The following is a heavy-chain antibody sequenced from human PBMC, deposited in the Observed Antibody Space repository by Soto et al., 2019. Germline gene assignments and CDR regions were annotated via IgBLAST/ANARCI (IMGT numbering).Heavy chain of an antibody. CDR2: ISAYNGNT. J-gene: IGHJ5*02. D-gene: IGHD3-3*01. CDR3: ARVPRSIFGVFGPSSNWFDP. Sequence: ASVKVSCKASGYTFTSYGISWVRQAPGQGLEWMGWISAYNGNTNYAQKLQGRVTMTTDTSTSTAYMELRSLRSDDTAVYYCARVPRSIFGVFGPSSNWFDPWGQGTLVTVSS. V-gene: IGHV1-18*01. CDR1: GYTFTSYG.